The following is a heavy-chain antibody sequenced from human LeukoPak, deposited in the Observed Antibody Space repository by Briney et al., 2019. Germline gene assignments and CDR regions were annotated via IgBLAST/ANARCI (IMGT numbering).Heavy chain of an antibody. CDR1: DYSFSSHY. D-gene: IGHD4-17*01. J-gene: IGHJ3*02. CDR3: CGALVTVTKGFDI. V-gene: IGHV4-59*11. CDR2: ISYIGST. Sequence: PSETLCLTCAVSDYSFSSHYWTWIRQPPGKGLEWIGYISYIGSTNYNPSLKSRLTILLDTSKNHFSLKLSSVTTADAAVDYCCGALVTVTKGFDIWGQGTMVSVSS.